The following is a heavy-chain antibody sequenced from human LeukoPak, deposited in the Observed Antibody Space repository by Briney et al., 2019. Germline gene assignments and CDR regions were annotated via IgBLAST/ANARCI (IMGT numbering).Heavy chain of an antibody. Sequence: SETLSLTCAVYGGSFSRYYWSWIRQSPGKGLEWIAEIDHRGDTNYNPSVKSRVTISVDTSKNQFSLKVRSLTAADTAVYYCARGPTISETGYFDFWGQGTLVTISS. CDR1: GGSFSRYY. CDR2: IDHRGDT. V-gene: IGHV4-34*01. D-gene: IGHD1-1*01. J-gene: IGHJ4*03. CDR3: ARGPTISETGYFDF.